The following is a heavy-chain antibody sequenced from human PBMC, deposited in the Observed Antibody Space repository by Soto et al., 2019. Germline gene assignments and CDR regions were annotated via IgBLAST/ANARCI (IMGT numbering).Heavy chain of an antibody. CDR1: GFTFSSYA. V-gene: IGHV3-23*01. Sequence: GGSLRLSCAASGFTFSSYAMSWVRQAPGKGLEWVSAISGSGGSTYYADSVKGRFTISRDNSKNTLYLQMNSLRAEDTAVYYCAKSQALRVIDWHDYWGQGTLVTSPQ. CDR3: AKSQALRVIDWHDY. J-gene: IGHJ4*02. CDR2: ISGSGGST. D-gene: IGHD3-9*01.